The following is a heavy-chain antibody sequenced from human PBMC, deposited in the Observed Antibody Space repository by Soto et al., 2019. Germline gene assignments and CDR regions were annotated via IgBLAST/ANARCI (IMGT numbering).Heavy chain of an antibody. D-gene: IGHD6-13*01. CDR2: IYYSGST. Sequence: SETLSLSCTVSGGSISSYYWSWIRQPPGKGLEWIGYIYYSGSTNYNPSLKSRVTISVDTSKNQFSLKLSSVTPADTAIYYCARGERYTNSRYPFAYCGQGTQVTVSS. J-gene: IGHJ4*02. V-gene: IGHV4-59*01. CDR3: ARGERYTNSRYPFAY. CDR1: GGSISSYY.